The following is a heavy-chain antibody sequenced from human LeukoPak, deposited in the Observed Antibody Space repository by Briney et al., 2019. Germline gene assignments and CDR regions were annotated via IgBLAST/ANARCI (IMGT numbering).Heavy chain of an antibody. CDR3: TTFYYEYSPY. V-gene: IGHV3-15*01. Sequence: GGSLRLSCAASGFSFMNAWMIWVRQAPGKGLEWVGRIKSNADGGTPDYAAPARGRFTISRDDSKNTLYLQMNGLKTEDTAVYYCTTFYYEYSPYWGRGTLVTVSS. J-gene: IGHJ4*02. CDR2: IKSNADGGTP. D-gene: IGHD3-16*01. CDR1: GFSFMNAW.